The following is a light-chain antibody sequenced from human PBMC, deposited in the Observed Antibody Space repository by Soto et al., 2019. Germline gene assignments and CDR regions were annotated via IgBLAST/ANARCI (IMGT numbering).Light chain of an antibody. Sequence: DIQMTQSPSSLSASVGDRVTITCLASQSISSYLNWYQQKPGKAPKLLIYAASSLQSGVPSRFSGSGSGTDFTLTISSMQPEDFATYYGQQSYSTPYTFGQGTKLEIK. CDR2: AAS. J-gene: IGKJ2*01. CDR1: QSISSY. CDR3: QQSYSTPYT. V-gene: IGKV1-39*01.